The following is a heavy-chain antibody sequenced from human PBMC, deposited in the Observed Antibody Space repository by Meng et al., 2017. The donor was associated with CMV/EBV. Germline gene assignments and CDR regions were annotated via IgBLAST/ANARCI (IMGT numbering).Heavy chain of an antibody. CDR3: QLVRQAMDY. Sequence: GGSLRLSCAASGFTFDDYAMHWVRQAPGKGLEWVSLISWDGGSTYYADSVKGRFTISRDNAKNSLYLQMNSLRAEDTAVYYCQLVRQAMDYWGQGTLVTVSS. CDR2: ISWDGGST. CDR1: GFTFDDYA. V-gene: IGHV3-43D*03. J-gene: IGHJ4*02. D-gene: IGHD6-13*01.